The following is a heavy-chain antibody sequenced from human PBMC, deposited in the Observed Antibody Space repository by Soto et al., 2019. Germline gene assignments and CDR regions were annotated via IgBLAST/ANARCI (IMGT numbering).Heavy chain of an antibody. D-gene: IGHD2-15*01. Sequence: PSGTLSLTCSVSGASISSAGYYWTWIRQHPGEGLEWIGYIYHSGGTYYNPSLKSRVTISVDTSKNQFSLKLTSVTAADTAVYYCARHRDCSGGTCYSGEFDPWGQGTLVTVSS. CDR2: IYHSGGT. CDR3: ARHRDCSGGTCYSGEFDP. CDR1: GASISSAGYY. J-gene: IGHJ5*02. V-gene: IGHV4-31*03.